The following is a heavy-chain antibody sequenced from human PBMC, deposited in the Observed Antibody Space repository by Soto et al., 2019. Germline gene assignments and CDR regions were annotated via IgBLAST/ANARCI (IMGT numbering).Heavy chain of an antibody. CDR2: IYYSGST. V-gene: IGHV4-59*01. CDR1: GVSISSYY. Sequence: SETLSLTCTVSGVSISSYYWSWIRQPPGKGLEWIGYIYYSGSTNYNPSLKSRVTISVDTSKNQFSLKLSSVTAADTAVYYCARGELRYFDWLPYYYYGMDVWGQGTTVTVSS. CDR3: ARGELRYFDWLPYYYYGMDV. D-gene: IGHD3-9*01. J-gene: IGHJ6*02.